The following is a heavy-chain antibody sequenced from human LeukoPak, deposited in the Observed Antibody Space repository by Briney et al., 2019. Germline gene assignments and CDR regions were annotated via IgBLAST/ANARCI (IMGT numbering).Heavy chain of an antibody. CDR2: IYHSGST. CDR3: ARGSTNSYGLVDWFDP. CDR1: GGSISSGGYS. J-gene: IGHJ5*02. Sequence: SETLSLTCAVSGGSISSGGYSWSWIRQPPGKGLEWIGYIYHSGSTYYNPSLKSRVTISVDRSKNQFSLKLSSVTAADTAVYYCARGSTNSYGLVDWFDPWGQGTLVTVSS. V-gene: IGHV4-30-2*01. D-gene: IGHD5-18*01.